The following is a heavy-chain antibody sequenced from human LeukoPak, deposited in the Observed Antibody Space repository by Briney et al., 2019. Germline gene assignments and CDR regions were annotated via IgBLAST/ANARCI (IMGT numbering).Heavy chain of an antibody. V-gene: IGHV3-30-3*01. CDR3: AKDPRLYSIQSEAFDY. CDR1: GFTFSSYA. D-gene: IGHD4-11*01. J-gene: IGHJ4*02. CDR2: ISYDGSNK. Sequence: PGRSLRLSCAASGFTFSSYAMHWVRQAPGKGLEWVAVISYDGSNKYYADSVKGRFTISRDNSKNTLYLQMNSLRAEDTAVYYCAKDPRLYSIQSEAFDYWGQGTLVTVSS.